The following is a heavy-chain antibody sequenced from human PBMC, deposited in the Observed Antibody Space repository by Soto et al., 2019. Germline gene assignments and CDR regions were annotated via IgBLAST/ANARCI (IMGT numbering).Heavy chain of an antibody. CDR2: IYYSGST. Sequence: QVQLQESGPGLVKPSQTLSLTCTVSGGSISSGGYYWSWIRQHPGKGLEWIGYIYYSGSTYYNPSLKSRVTLTVDTSKNQFSLKLSSVTAADTAVYYCARSNIDYYYYGMDVWGQGTTVTVSS. CDR1: GGSISSGGYY. J-gene: IGHJ6*02. CDR3: ARSNIDYYYYGMDV. D-gene: IGHD2-15*01. V-gene: IGHV4-31*03.